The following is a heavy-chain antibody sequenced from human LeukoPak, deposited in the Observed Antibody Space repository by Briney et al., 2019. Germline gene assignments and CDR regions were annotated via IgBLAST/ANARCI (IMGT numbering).Heavy chain of an antibody. CDR2: IYHSGST. CDR3: ARAIGELSFAYYYYYMDV. J-gene: IGHJ6*03. Sequence: SETLSLTCTVSGYSISSGYYWGWIRQPPGKGLEWIGSIYHSGSTYYNPSLKSRVTISVDTSKNQFSLKLSSVTAADTAVYYCARAIGELSFAYYYYYMDVWGKGTTVTVSS. V-gene: IGHV4-38-2*02. D-gene: IGHD3-16*01. CDR1: GYSISSGYY.